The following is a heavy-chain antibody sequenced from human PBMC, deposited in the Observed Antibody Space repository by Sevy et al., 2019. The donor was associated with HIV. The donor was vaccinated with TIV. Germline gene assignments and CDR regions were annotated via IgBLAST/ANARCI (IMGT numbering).Heavy chain of an antibody. J-gene: IGHJ4*02. D-gene: IGHD3-3*01. CDR2: INPNSGGT. CDR3: ARVGTIFSLLGYFDY. Sequence: ASVKLSCKASGNTFTVYYMYWVRQAPGQGLEWMGWINPNSGGTNYAQKFQGRVTMTSDTSINTAYMELSRLRSDDTAVYYCARVGTIFSLLGYFDYWGQGTLVTVSS. V-gene: IGHV1-2*02. CDR1: GNTFTVYY.